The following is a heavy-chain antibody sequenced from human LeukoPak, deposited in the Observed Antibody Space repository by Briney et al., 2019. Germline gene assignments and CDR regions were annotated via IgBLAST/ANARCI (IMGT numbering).Heavy chain of an antibody. CDR1: GYTFTSYG. V-gene: IGHV1-2*02. D-gene: IGHD3-10*01. J-gene: IGHJ4*02. Sequence: ASVKVSCKASGYTFTSYGISWVRQAPGQGLEWMGWINPNSGGTNYAQKFQGRVTMTRDTSISTAYMELSRLRSDDTAVYYCARAYGSGSLDYWGQGTLVTVSS. CDR3: ARAYGSGSLDY. CDR2: INPNSGGT.